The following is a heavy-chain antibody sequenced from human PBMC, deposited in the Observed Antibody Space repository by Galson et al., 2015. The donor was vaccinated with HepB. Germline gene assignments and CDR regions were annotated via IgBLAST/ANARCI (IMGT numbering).Heavy chain of an antibody. D-gene: IGHD3-10*01. CDR3: ARQLRQFYGSGGPAY. CDR2: ISYDGSNS. V-gene: IGHV3-30*14. CDR1: GFIFSNYF. Sequence: SLRLSCAASGFIFSNYFMHWVRQAPGKGLEWVTTISYDGSNSYYADSVKGRFTISRDDSTNTLSFQMNSLRTEDTGIYYCARQLRQFYGSGGPAYWGQGTLVTVSS. J-gene: IGHJ4*02.